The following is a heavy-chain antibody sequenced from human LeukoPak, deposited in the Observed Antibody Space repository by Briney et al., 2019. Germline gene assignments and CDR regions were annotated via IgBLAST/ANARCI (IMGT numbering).Heavy chain of an antibody. CDR3: ARDWGLLDYYGMDV. CDR1: GFTVSSNY. V-gene: IGHV3-53*01. J-gene: IGHJ6*04. D-gene: IGHD3-16*01. Sequence: GGSLRLSCAASGFTVSSNYMSWVRQAPGKGLEWLSVIYSGGSTYYADSVKGRFTISRDNSKNTLYLQMNSLRAEDTAMYYCARDWGLLDYYGMDVWGKGTTVTVSS. CDR2: IYSGGST.